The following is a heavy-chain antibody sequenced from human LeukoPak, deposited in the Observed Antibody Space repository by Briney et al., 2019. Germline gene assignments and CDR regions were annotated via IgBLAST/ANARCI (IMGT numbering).Heavy chain of an antibody. CDR2: INTNSGDT. J-gene: IGHJ6*03. D-gene: IGHD4-23*01. V-gene: IGHV1-2*02. Sequence: GSVKVTLKASGYTFRGYYMHWVRQAPGQGLEWMGWINTNSGDTNHAQKFQGRVTMTRDMSITTAYLELSRLTYDDTAVYYCARGRGHDYGGDSENYDYMDLWG. CDR1: GYTFRGYY. CDR3: ARGRGHDYGGDSENYDYMDL.